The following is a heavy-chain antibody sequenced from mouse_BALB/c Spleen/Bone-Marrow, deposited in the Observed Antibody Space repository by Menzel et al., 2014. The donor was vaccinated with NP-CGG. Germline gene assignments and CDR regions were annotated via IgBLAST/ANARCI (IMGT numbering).Heavy chain of an antibody. CDR3: ARYDGYLDY. V-gene: IGHV1-54*01. Sequence: QVHVKQSGAELVRPGTSVKVSCKASGYAFTDYLMEWLKQRPGQGLEWIGVINPGSGSTNYNEKFKDKATLTADTSSNTAYMQLSSLTSDGSAVYFCARYDGYLDYWAKAPLSQSPQ. J-gene: IGHJ2*01. D-gene: IGHD2-3*01. CDR2: INPGSGST. CDR1: GYAFTDYL.